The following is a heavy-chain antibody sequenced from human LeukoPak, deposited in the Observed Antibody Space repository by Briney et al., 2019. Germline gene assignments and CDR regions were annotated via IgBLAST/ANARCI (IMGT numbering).Heavy chain of an antibody. CDR2: IYYSGTT. J-gene: IGHJ4*02. V-gene: IGHV4-39*01. D-gene: IGHD3-16*02. Sequence: SETLSLTCTVSGGSVNSHDYYWVWICQPPGKGLEWIASIYYSGTTYYNPSLKSRITMSVDTSKNDFSLKLSSVTAADTAVYFCAKHERVVPLDIEHWGQGALVTVS. CDR1: GGSVNSHDYY. CDR3: AKHERVVPLDIEH.